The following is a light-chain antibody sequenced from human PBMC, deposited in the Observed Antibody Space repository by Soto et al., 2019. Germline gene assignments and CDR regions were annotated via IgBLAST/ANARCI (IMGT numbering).Light chain of an antibody. CDR3: QQSFGTTPT. CDR2: AAS. V-gene: IGKV1-39*01. Sequence: DIQMTQSPSSLSASVGDRVTITCRASQSISDNLNWYQHKPGTAPNLLIYAASSLQSGVPSRFSGSGSGTDFTLTISSLQPEDFVTYYCQQSFGTTPTFGGGTKVEIK. J-gene: IGKJ4*01. CDR1: QSISDN.